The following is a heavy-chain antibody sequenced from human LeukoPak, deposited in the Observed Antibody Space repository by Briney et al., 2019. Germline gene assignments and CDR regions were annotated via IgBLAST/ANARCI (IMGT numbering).Heavy chain of an antibody. CDR2: ISDGGST. CDR1: GGSIWTSDYS. CDR3: VRHCCSTPSKRTFDI. D-gene: IGHD2-2*01. Sequence: PSETLSLTCTVSGGSIWTSDYSWGCIRQFPGKGLEWIGTISDGGSTYYNPSLESRVIISVDTSKNQFSLKLSSVTAADTAVYYCVRHCCSTPSKRTFDIWGQGTLVTVSS. J-gene: IGHJ3*02. V-gene: IGHV4-39*01.